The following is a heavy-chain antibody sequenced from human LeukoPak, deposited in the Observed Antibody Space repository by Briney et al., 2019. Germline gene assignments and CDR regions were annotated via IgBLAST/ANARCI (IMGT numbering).Heavy chain of an antibody. D-gene: IGHD1-26*01. V-gene: IGHV6-1*01. CDR3: ARVRVGDFDY. Sequence: SQTLSLTCAISGDSFSSNSAAWHWIRQSPSRGLEWLGRTYYRSKLYNDYALSVKSLITINADTSKNQFSLQLNSVTPEDTAVYYCARVRVGDFDYWGQGTLVTVSS. CDR2: TYYRSKLYN. CDR1: GDSFSSNSAA. J-gene: IGHJ4*02.